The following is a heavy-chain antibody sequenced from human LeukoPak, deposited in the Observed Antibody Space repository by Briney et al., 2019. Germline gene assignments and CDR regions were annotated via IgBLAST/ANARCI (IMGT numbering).Heavy chain of an antibody. CDR3: AREGTLPNYFDY. V-gene: IGHV4-59*01. Sequence: SETLSLTCTVSGGSLSSYYWSWVRQPPGKGLEWIGYIYYSGSTNYNPSLKSRVTISVDTSKNQFSLKLSSVTAADTAVYYCAREGTLPNYFDYWGQGTLVTVSS. J-gene: IGHJ4*02. CDR2: IYYSGST. CDR1: GGSLSSYY. D-gene: IGHD3-10*01.